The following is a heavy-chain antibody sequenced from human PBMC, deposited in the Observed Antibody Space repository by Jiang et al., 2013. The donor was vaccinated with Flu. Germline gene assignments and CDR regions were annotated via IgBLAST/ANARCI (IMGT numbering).Heavy chain of an antibody. CDR2: IYWDDDR. Sequence: KPTQTLTLTCTFSGFSVSNSGVGVGWIRQPPGKALEWLALIYWDDDRRYRPSLKSRLYITKDTSKNQVVLTMTNMDPVDTATYYCVHRRGKYSSGWPRLDNWGQGTLVTVSS. V-gene: IGHV2-5*02. D-gene: IGHD6-19*01. CDR3: VHRRGKYSSGWPRLDN. J-gene: IGHJ4*02. CDR1: GFSVSNSGVG.